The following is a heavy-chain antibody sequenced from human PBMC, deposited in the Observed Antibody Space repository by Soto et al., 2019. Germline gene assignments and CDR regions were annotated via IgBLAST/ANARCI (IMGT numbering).Heavy chain of an antibody. Sequence: PGESLKISCKGSGYSFTSYWIGWVRQMPGKGLDWMGIIYPGDSDTRYSPSFQGQVTISADKSISTAYLQWSSLKASDTAMYYCARPHSSNYYDSSGYYYPPGYWGQGTLVTVSS. CDR2: IYPGDSDT. CDR3: ARPHSSNYYDSSGYYYPPGY. D-gene: IGHD3-22*01. J-gene: IGHJ4*02. V-gene: IGHV5-51*01. CDR1: GYSFTSYW.